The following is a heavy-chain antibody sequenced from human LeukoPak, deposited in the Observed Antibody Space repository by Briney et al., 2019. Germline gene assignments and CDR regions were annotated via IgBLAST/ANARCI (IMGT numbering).Heavy chain of an antibody. CDR1: GFTLSSSY. V-gene: IGHV3-53*01. D-gene: IGHD2-15*01. Sequence: PGGSLRLSCAASGFTLSSSYMYWVRQAPGKGLEWVSFFYRGDSTYYAESVRGRFTISRDNSKNTLYLLMNSPIPEDTAVYYCAREVVSSPSYFDSWGQGTLVTVSS. CDR2: FYRGDST. J-gene: IGHJ4*02. CDR3: AREVVSSPSYFDS.